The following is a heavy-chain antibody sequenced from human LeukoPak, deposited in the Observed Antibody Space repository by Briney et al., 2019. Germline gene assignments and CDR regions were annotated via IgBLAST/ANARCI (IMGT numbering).Heavy chain of an antibody. CDR3: ARGHFVWGSHAFDI. J-gene: IGHJ3*02. V-gene: IGHV3-53*01. CDR2: IYSGGST. D-gene: IGHD3-9*01. CDR1: GFTVSSNY. Sequence: PGGSLRLSCAASGFTVSSNYMSWVRQAPGKGLEWVSVIYSGGSTYYADSVKARFTISRDNSKNTLYLQMNTLRAEDTAVYYCARGHFVWGSHAFDIWGQGTMVTVSS.